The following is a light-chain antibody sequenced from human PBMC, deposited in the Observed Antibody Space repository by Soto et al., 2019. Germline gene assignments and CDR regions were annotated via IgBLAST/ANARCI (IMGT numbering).Light chain of an antibody. V-gene: IGLV2-14*01. CDR2: EVS. Sequence: QCALTQPASVYGSPGQSITISCTGTSSDVGGYNYVSWYQQHPGKAPKLMIYEVSNRPSGVSNRFSGSKSGNTASLTISGLQAEDEADYYCRSYTSSSTVVFGGGTKLTVL. CDR1: SSDVGGYNY. CDR3: RSYTSSSTVV. J-gene: IGLJ2*01.